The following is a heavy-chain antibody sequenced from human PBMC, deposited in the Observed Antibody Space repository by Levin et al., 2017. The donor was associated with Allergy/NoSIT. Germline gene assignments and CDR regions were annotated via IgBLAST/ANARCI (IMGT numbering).Heavy chain of an antibody. J-gene: IGHJ6*03. CDR3: AREGNPKYMDV. D-gene: IGHD1-14*01. CDR1: GFTFSDYY. CDR2: ISSSSSYT. Sequence: GGSLRLSCAASGFTFSDYYMSWIRQAPGKGLEWVSYISSSSSYTNYADSVKGRFTISRDNAKNSLYLQMNSLRAEDTAVYYCAREGNPKYMDVWGKGTTVTVSS. V-gene: IGHV3-11*05.